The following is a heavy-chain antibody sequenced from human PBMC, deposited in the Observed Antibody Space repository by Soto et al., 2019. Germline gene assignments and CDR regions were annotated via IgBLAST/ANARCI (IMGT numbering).Heavy chain of an antibody. CDR3: ARGLPPPCYYGMDV. CDR1: GGSIISYY. Sequence: PETLSLTCTVSGGSIISYYWSWSRQPPGKGLEWIGYIYYSGSTNYNPSLKSRVTISVDKSKNQFSLKLSSVTAADTAVYYCARGLPPPCYYGMDVWGQGTTVTVSS. V-gene: IGHV4-59*01. D-gene: IGHD2-15*01. J-gene: IGHJ6*02. CDR2: IYYSGST.